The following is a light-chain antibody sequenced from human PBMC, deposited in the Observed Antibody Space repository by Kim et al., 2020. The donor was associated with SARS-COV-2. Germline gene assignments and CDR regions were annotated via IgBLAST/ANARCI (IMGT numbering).Light chain of an antibody. CDR2: KAS. CDR3: QQYKTYSPLT. V-gene: IGKV1-5*03. CDR1: QSLSGW. J-gene: IGKJ4*01. Sequence: DIQMTQSPSSLSASVGDRVTITCRASQSLSGWLAWYQQKPGKAPKLLIHKASSLESGVPSRFSGSGSGTEFTLTISSLQPDDFATYYCQQYKTYSPLTFGGGTKVDIK.